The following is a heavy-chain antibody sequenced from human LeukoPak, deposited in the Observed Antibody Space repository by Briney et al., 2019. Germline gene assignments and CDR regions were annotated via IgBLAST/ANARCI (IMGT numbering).Heavy chain of an antibody. V-gene: IGHV4-30-4*08. CDR2: IYYSGSA. J-gene: IGHJ5*02. Sequence: SETLSLTCTVSGGSISSGDYYWSWIRQPPGKGLEWIGYIYYSGSAYYNPSLKSRVTISVDTSKNQFSLKLSSVTAADTAVYYCPRGHYLHYDFWSGLSWFDPWGQGTLVTVSS. D-gene: IGHD3-3*01. CDR1: GGSISSGDYY. CDR3: PRGHYLHYDFWSGLSWFDP.